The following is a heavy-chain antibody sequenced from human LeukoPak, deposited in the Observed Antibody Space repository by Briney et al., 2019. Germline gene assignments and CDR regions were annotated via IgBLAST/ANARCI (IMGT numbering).Heavy chain of an antibody. CDR3: SRQQLVFDL. J-gene: IGHJ4*02. V-gene: IGHV3-15*01. CDR1: GFTFSNAW. D-gene: IGHD6-13*01. Sequence: GGSLRLSCAASGFTFSNAWMSWVRQAPGKGLEWVGHIKTKTDGGTTDYAAPVKGRFTSSRDDSKNTLYLQMSSLKTEDTAVYYCSRQQLVFDLWGQGTLVTVSS. CDR2: IKTKTDGGTT.